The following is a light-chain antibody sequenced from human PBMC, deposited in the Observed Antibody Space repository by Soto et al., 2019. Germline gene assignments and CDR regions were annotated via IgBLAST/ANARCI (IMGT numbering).Light chain of an antibody. CDR2: AAS. Sequence: IQLTQSPSSLSASVGDRVTITCRASQDIAIYLAWYQQKPGEAPKLLIYAASTLYGGVPSRFSGSGSGTDFALTITSLQAEDFATYYCQQIRMYTSTFGGGTKVEIK. CDR3: QQIRMYTST. J-gene: IGKJ4*01. V-gene: IGKV1-9*01. CDR1: QDIAIY.